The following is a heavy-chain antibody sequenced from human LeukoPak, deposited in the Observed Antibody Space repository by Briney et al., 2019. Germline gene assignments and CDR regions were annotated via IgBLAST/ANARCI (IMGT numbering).Heavy chain of an antibody. D-gene: IGHD6-19*01. CDR3: ARVRSVYSSGWYGVGY. Sequence: GASVKVSCKASGYTFTSYGISWVRQAPGQGLEWMGWINPNSGGTNYAQKFQGRVTMTRDTSISTAYMELSRLRSDDTAVYYCARVRSVYSSGWYGVGYWGQGTLVTVSS. CDR2: INPNSGGT. V-gene: IGHV1-2*02. CDR1: GYTFTSYG. J-gene: IGHJ4*02.